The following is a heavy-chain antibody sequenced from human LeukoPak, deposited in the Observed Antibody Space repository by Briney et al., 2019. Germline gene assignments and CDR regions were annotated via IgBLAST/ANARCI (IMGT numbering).Heavy chain of an antibody. J-gene: IGHJ4*02. CDR1: GFTFSSYS. Sequence: GGSLRLSCAASGFTFSSYSMNWVRQAPGKGLEWVSAISGSGGSTYYADSVKGLFTISRDNSKNTLYLQMNSLRAEDKAVYYCARGGLAGRPDYWGQGTLVTVSS. D-gene: IGHD6-25*01. CDR3: ARGGLAGRPDY. V-gene: IGHV3-23*01. CDR2: ISGSGGST.